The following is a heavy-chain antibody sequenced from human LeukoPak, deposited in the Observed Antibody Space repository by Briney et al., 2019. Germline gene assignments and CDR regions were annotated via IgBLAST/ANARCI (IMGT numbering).Heavy chain of an antibody. CDR3: ARDRLGYCSSTSCYRVPSWFDP. CDR1: GFTFSSYW. J-gene: IGHJ5*02. V-gene: IGHV3-7*01. Sequence: PGGSLRLSCAASGFTFSSYWMSWVRQAPGKGLEWVANIKQDGSEKYYVDSVKGRFTISRDNAKNSLYLQMNSLRAEDTAVYYCARDRLGYCSSTSCYRVPSWFDPWGQGTLVTVSS. CDR2: IKQDGSEK. D-gene: IGHD2-2*02.